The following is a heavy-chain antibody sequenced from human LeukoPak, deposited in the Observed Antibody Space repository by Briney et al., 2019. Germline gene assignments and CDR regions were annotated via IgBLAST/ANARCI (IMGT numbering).Heavy chain of an antibody. D-gene: IGHD6-19*01. V-gene: IGHV4-61*01. J-gene: IGHJ4*02. CDR2: LYYSGST. Sequence: PSETLSLTCTVSGGSLSSGSYYWSWIRQPPGTGLEWIGFLYYSGSTNYNPSLKSRVTISVDTSKNQFSLKLSSVTAADTAVYYCARERVAGTIDYWGQGTLVTVSS. CDR3: ARERVAGTIDY. CDR1: GGSLSSGSYY.